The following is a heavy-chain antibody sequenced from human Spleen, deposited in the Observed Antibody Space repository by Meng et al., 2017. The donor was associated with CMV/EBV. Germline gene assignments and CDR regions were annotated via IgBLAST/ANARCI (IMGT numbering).Heavy chain of an antibody. CDR3: TRGHIVVVFDTFDI. CDR2: ISSTGNLI. D-gene: IGHD2-21*01. CDR1: GFSFSSFE. V-gene: IGHV3-48*03. Sequence: GESLKISCAASGFSFSSFEMNWVRQAPGKGLEWVSYISSTGNLIYYADSVKGRFTISRDNAKNTLYLQMNSLRAEDTAVYYCTRGHIVVVFDTFDIWGQGTMVTVSS. J-gene: IGHJ3*02.